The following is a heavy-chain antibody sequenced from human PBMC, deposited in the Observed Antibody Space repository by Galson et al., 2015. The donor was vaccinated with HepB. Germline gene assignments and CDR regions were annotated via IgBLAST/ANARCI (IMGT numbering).Heavy chain of an antibody. CDR2: ISYDGSNK. Sequence: SLRLSCAASGFTFSSYAMHWVRQAPGKGLEWVAVISYDGSNKYYADSVKGRFTISRDNSKNTLYLQMNSLRAEDTAVYYCARVPEVGLQYFDWLLYLDYWGQGTLVTVSS. D-gene: IGHD3-9*01. CDR1: GFTFSSYA. J-gene: IGHJ4*02. V-gene: IGHV3-30*04. CDR3: ARVPEVGLQYFDWLLYLDY.